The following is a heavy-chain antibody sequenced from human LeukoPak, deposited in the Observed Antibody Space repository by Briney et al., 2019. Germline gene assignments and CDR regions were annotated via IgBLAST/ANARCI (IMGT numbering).Heavy chain of an antibody. Sequence: ASVQISCKASGYTFTSYYMHWVRQAPGQGREWMGWINTNSGGTNYAQKFQGRVTMTRDTSISTAYMELSRLRSDDTAVYYCARVIVPAVDWFDPWGQGTLVTVSS. CDR2: INTNSGGT. D-gene: IGHD2-2*01. CDR3: ARVIVPAVDWFDP. CDR1: GYTFTSYY. V-gene: IGHV1-2*02. J-gene: IGHJ5*02.